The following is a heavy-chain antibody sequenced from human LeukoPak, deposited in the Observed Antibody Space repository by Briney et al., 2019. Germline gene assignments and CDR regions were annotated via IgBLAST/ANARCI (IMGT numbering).Heavy chain of an antibody. CDR2: IYYSGST. Sequence: SETLSLTCNVSGGSIGSYHWSWIRQSPGKGLEWIGDIYYSGSTNYNPSLKSRVTLLVDMSKNQFSLKVRSVTAVDTAMYYCARNRWGTGASFDSWGQGTLVTCSS. V-gene: IGHV4-59*01. CDR1: GGSIGSYH. J-gene: IGHJ4*02. D-gene: IGHD4-23*01. CDR3: ARNRWGTGASFDS.